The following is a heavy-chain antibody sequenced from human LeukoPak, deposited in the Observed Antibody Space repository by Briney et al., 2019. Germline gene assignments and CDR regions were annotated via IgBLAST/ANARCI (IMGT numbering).Heavy chain of an antibody. Sequence: PSETLSLTCAVYGGSFSGYYWSWIRQPPGKGLEWIGYIYYSGSTNYNPSLKSRVTISVDTSKNQFSLKLSSVTAADTAVYYCARVGSSGYYFDYWGQGTLVTVSS. D-gene: IGHD3-22*01. CDR3: ARVGSSGYYFDY. CDR1: GGSFSGYY. V-gene: IGHV4-59*01. J-gene: IGHJ4*02. CDR2: IYYSGST.